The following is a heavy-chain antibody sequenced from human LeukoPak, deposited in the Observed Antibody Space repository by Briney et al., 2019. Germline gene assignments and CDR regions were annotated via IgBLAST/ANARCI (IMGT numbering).Heavy chain of an antibody. J-gene: IGHJ6*02. CDR1: GDSVRSYY. Sequence: PSEILSLTCTVSGDSVRSYYWSWIRQPPGQGPEWLGHINDRGSTNYNPSLQGRVTISIDTSKNQFSLKVNSVTAADTAVYYCVRDSRYGSGWFEDGLDFWGQGTTVTVSS. D-gene: IGHD6-13*01. CDR2: INDRGST. CDR3: VRDSRYGSGWFEDGLDF. V-gene: IGHV4-59*02.